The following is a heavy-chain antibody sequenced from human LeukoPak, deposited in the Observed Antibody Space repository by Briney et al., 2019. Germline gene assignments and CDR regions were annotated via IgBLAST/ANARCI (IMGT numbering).Heavy chain of an antibody. CDR3: ARDYGGNSKHFDY. D-gene: IGHD4-23*01. Sequence: PSETLSLTCAVYGGSFSGYYWSWIRQPPGKGLEWIGEINHSGSTNYNPSLKSRVTMSVDTSKNQFSLKLSSVTAADTAVYYCARDYGGNSKHFDYWGQGTLVTVSS. CDR2: INHSGST. V-gene: IGHV4-34*01. J-gene: IGHJ4*02. CDR1: GGSFSGYY.